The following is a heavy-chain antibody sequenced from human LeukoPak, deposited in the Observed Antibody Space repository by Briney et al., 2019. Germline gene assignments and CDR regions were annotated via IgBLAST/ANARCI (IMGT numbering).Heavy chain of an antibody. CDR2: IYSGGST. J-gene: IGHJ3*02. V-gene: IGHV3-53*04. Sequence: PGGSLRLSCAASGFTVSSNYMSWVRQAPGKGLEWVSVIYSGGSTYYADSVKGRFTISRHNSKHTLYLQMNSLGAEDTAVYYCARGRDGYNRDDAFDIWGQGTMVTVPS. CDR3: ARGRDGYNRDDAFDI. D-gene: IGHD5-24*01. CDR1: GFTVSSNY.